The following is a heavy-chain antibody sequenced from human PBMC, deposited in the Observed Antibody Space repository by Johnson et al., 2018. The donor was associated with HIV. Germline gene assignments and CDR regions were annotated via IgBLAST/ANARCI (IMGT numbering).Heavy chain of an antibody. V-gene: IGHV3-11*04. CDR2: ISSSGTTI. J-gene: IGHJ3*02. CDR3: ARGVPPSRWELKGDSFDI. D-gene: IGHD1-26*01. CDR1: GFTVTNNY. Sequence: QVQLVESGGGLIQPGGSLRLSCAASGFTVTNNYMGWIRQAPGKGLEWVSYISSSGTTIYSADSVQGRFTTSRDNAKNTLYLQMNSLRAEDTAVYYCARGVPPSRWELKGDSFDIWGQGTMVTVSP.